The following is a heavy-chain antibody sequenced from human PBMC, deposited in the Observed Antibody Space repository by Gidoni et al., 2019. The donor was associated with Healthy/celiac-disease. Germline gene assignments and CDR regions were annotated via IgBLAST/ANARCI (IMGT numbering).Heavy chain of an antibody. CDR1: SGYY. CDR2: INHSGST. V-gene: IGHV4-34*01. J-gene: IGHJ6*03. Sequence: SGYYWSWIRQPPGKGLEWIGEINHSGSTNYNPSLQSRVTISVDTSKNQFSLKLSSVTAADTAVYYCARVLVIWDLVVVPAAIGGYMDVWGKGTTVTVSS. CDR3: ARVLVIWDLVVVPAAIGGYMDV. D-gene: IGHD2-2*02.